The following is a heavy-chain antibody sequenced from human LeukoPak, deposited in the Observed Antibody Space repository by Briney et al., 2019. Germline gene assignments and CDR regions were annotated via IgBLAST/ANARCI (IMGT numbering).Heavy chain of an antibody. D-gene: IGHD3-10*02. Sequence: PGGSLRLSCDASGFTFNAYWMAWVRQAPGKGLEWVANIMKEGGVKQYMDSVKGRFTISRDNAKNSLSLHMSSLRAEDTAVYYCVRDRHFYVFAYWSQGTLVTVSS. CDR3: VRDRHFYVFAY. CDR1: GFTFNAYW. V-gene: IGHV3-7*01. CDR2: IMKEGGVK. J-gene: IGHJ4*02.